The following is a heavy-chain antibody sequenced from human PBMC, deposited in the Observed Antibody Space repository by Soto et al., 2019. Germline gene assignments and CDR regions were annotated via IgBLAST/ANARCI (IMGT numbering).Heavy chain of an antibody. CDR3: AKVSILTESYHYYAMDV. Sequence: EVQLLESGGGSVQPGGALRLSCVASGFTFSTYAMSWVRQAPGKGLEWGSGIGGLSGGTDYADSVKGRLTISRDNSKNTLYLKMNSLRAEDTAVYFCAKVSILTESYHYYAMDVWGQGTTVTVSS. CDR2: IGGLSGGT. CDR1: GFTFSTYA. V-gene: IGHV3-23*01. D-gene: IGHD3-9*01. J-gene: IGHJ6*02.